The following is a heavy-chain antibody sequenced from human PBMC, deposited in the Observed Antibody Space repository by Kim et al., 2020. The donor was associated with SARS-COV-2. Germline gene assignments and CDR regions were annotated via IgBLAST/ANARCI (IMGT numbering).Heavy chain of an antibody. CDR1: GFTFSSYV. CDR2: ISSSGHNT. Sequence: GGSLRLSCSASGFTFSSYVMRWVRQAPGKGLEYVSAISSSGHNTYYADSVKGRFTISRDNSKNRLSLQMASLRVEDTALYYCVKGSYSSSSPWGQGTLVTVSS. D-gene: IGHD6-13*01. V-gene: IGHV3-64D*09. CDR3: VKGSYSSSSP. J-gene: IGHJ5*02.